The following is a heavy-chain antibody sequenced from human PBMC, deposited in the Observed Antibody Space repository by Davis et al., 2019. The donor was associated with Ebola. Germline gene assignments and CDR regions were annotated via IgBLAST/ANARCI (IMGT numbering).Heavy chain of an antibody. V-gene: IGHV3-9*01. CDR3: AKSKYCSGGSCYDWFDP. CDR1: AFNFYNYA. J-gene: IGHJ5*02. D-gene: IGHD2-15*01. Sequence: GGSLTLSCPASAFNFYNYAMHWVRHAPGKGLEWVSGTSWNSGSIGYADSVKGRLTISRDNAKHSLYLQMNSLRAEDTALYYCAKSKYCSGGSCYDWFDPWGQGTLVTVSS. CDR2: TSWNSGSI.